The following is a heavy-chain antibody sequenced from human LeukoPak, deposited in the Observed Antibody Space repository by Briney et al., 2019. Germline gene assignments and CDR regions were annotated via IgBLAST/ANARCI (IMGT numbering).Heavy chain of an antibody. D-gene: IGHD3-22*01. CDR3: ARAYNYYDSSGYYLGYYFDY. J-gene: IGHJ4*02. V-gene: IGHV1-3*02. CDR2: SNAGNGNT. CDR1: GYAFTSYA. Sequence: ASVKVSCKASGYAFTSYAMHWVRQAPGQRLEWMGWSNAGNGNTKYSQEFQGRVTITRDTSASTAYMELSSLRSEDMAVYYCARAYNYYDSSGYYLGYYFDYWGQGTLVTVSS.